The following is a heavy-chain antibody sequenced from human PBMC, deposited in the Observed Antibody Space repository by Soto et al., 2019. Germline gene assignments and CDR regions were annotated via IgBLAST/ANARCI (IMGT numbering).Heavy chain of an antibody. D-gene: IGHD6-13*01. CDR1: GGSISSGGYH. CDR3: ARFRGGIAAARNRWRGGGHYYGMDV. V-gene: IGHV4-31*03. CDR2: IYYSGST. J-gene: IGHJ6*02. Sequence: SEILSLTCTVSGGSISSGGYHWSWIRQHPGKGLEWIGYIYYSGSTYYNPSLKSRVTISVDTSKNQFSLKLSSVTAADTAVYYCARFRGGIAAARNRWRGGGHYYGMDVWGQGTTVTVSS.